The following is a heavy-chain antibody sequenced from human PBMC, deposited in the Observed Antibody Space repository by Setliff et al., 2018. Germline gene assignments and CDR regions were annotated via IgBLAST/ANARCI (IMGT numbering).Heavy chain of an antibody. V-gene: IGHV1-2*06. Sequence: GASVKVSCKASGYTFTGYYMHWVRQAPGQGLEWMGRINPNSGGTNYAQKFQGRVTMTRDTSISTAYMELSRLRSDDTAVYYCARIMSIVGDNWFDPWGQGTLVTVSS. D-gene: IGHD1-26*01. CDR3: ARIMSIVGDNWFDP. CDR2: INPNSGGT. CDR1: GYTFTGYY. J-gene: IGHJ5*02.